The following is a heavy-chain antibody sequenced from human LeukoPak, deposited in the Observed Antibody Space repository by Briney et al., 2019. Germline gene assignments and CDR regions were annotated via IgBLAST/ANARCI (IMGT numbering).Heavy chain of an antibody. CDR2: INHSGST. CDR3: ARADILTGYCDFDY. CDR1: GGSFSGYY. V-gene: IGHV4-34*01. J-gene: IGHJ4*02. Sequence: SETLSLTCAVYGGSFSGYYWSWIRQPPGKGLEWIGEINHSGSTNYNPPLKSRVTISVDTSKNQFSLKLSSVTAADTAVYYCARADILTGYCDFDYWGQGTLVTVSS. D-gene: IGHD3-9*01.